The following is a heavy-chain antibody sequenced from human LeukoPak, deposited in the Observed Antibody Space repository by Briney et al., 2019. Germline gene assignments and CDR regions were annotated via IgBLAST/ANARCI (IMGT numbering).Heavy chain of an antibody. D-gene: IGHD5-18*01. CDR2: INHGGST. CDR1: GGSFSGYY. CDR3: ARESGVTTDY. V-gene: IGHV4-34*01. Sequence: KPSETLSLTCTVYGGSFSGYYWSWIRQPPGKGLEWIGEINHGGSTIYNPSLKSRVTISVDTSKTQFSLKLSSVTAADTAVYYCARESGVTTDYWGQGTLVTVSS. J-gene: IGHJ4*02.